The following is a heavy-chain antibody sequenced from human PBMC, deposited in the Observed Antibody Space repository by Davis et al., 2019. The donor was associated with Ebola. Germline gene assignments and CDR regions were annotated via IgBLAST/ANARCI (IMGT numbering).Heavy chain of an antibody. Sequence: GESLKISYAASGFTFSSYSMNWVRQAPGKGLEWVSSISSSSSYIYYADSVKGRFTISRDNSKNTLYLQINSLRAEDTAVYYCAKGPYCSSTSCYLYYYYGMDVWGKGTTVTVSS. CDR2: ISSSSSYI. CDR1: GFTFSSYS. CDR3: AKGPYCSSTSCYLYYYYGMDV. V-gene: IGHV3-21*04. J-gene: IGHJ6*04. D-gene: IGHD2-2*01.